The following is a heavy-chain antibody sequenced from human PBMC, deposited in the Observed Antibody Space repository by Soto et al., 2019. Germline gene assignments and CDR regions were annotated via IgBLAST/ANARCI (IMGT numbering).Heavy chain of an antibody. Sequence: EVQLLESGGGLVQPGGSLTLSCAASGFNFNVYAMSWVRQALGKGLEWVSSITRNGGTTYYADSVKGRFTISRDNSKGTLHLQMNSLRVADTAVYFCAKDYLTIIPAWGQGTLVTVSS. CDR1: GFNFNVYA. CDR3: AKDYLTIIPA. V-gene: IGHV3-23*01. J-gene: IGHJ4*02. D-gene: IGHD2-2*01. CDR2: ITRNGGTT.